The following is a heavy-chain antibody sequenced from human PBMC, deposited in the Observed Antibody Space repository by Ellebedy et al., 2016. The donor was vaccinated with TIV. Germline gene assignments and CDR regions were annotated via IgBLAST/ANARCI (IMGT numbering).Heavy chain of an antibody. CDR3: ARDDLEDFWSGYPDY. D-gene: IGHD3-3*01. CDR1: GYTFTRYY. CDR2: VNPRGGST. V-gene: IGHV1-46*04. J-gene: IGHJ4*02. Sequence: AASVKVSCKASGYTFTRYYMHWVRQAPGHGLEWMGIVNPRGGSTSYAQKLQGRVTMTRDTSTSTVYMELSSLRSEDTAVYYCARDDLEDFWSGYPDYWGQGTLVTVSS.